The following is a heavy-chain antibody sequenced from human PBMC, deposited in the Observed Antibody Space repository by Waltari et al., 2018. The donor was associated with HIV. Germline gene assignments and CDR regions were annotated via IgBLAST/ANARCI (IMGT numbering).Heavy chain of an antibody. CDR3: AGQYYDFWSAPEDY. D-gene: IGHD3-3*01. CDR2: IYTSGRT. CDR1: GGSISSGSYS. Sequence: QVQLPESGPGLVKPSQTLSLTCPVSGGSISSGSYSWPWIRQPAGKGLEWIGRIYTSGRTNYNPSLKSRVTISVETSKNQFSLKLSSVTAADTAVYYCAGQYYDFWSAPEDYWGQGTLVTVSS. J-gene: IGHJ4*02. V-gene: IGHV4-61*02.